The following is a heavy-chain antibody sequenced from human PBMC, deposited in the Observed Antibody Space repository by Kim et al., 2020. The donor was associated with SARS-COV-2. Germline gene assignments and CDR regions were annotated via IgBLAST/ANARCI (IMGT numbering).Heavy chain of an antibody. Sequence: GGSLRLSCAASGFTFSSYGMHWVRQAPGKGLEWVAVIWYDGSNKYYADSVKGRFTISRDNSKNTLYLQMNSLRAEDTAVYYCAREARPYSSSWYYFDYWGQGTLVTVSS. CDR1: GFTFSSYG. CDR3: AREARPYSSSWYYFDY. CDR2: IWYDGSNK. J-gene: IGHJ4*02. V-gene: IGHV3-33*01. D-gene: IGHD6-13*01.